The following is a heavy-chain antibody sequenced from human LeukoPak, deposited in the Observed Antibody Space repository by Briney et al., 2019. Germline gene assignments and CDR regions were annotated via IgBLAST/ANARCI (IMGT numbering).Heavy chain of an antibody. CDR3: ARDERGYSYGYVY. J-gene: IGHJ4*02. V-gene: IGHV3-21*01. D-gene: IGHD5-18*01. CDR1: GFTFSSYS. CDR2: ISSSSSYI. Sequence: PGGSLRLSCAASGFTFSSYSMNWVRQAPGKGLEWVSSISSSSSYIYYADSVRGRFTISRDNAKNSLYLQMNSLRAEDTAVYYCARDERGYSYGYVYWGQGTLVTVSS.